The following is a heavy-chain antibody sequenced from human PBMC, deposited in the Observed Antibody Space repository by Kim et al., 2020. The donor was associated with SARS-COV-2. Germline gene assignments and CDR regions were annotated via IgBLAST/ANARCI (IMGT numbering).Heavy chain of an antibody. J-gene: IGHJ3*01. V-gene: IGHV3-73*01. D-gene: IGHD1-1*01. CDR3: TRITGTTVAFWDAFDV. Sequence: GGSLRLSCAASGFTFSDSPMHWVRQASGKGLEWVGRIRSKANSYATSYAASVKGRFTISSDDSEITAYLQMNSLKTEDTAVYYCTRITGTTVAFWDAFDVWGQGTMVTVSS. CDR1: GFTFSDSP. CDR2: IRSKANSYAT.